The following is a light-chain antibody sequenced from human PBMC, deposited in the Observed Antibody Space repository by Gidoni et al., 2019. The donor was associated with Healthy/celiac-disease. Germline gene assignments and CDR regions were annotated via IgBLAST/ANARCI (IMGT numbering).Light chain of an antibody. Sequence: DIVMTQSPLSLPVTPAEPASISCRSSQSLLHSTGYNYLDWYLQKPGQSPQLLIYLGSNRASGVPDRFSGSGSGTDFTLKISRVEAEDVGVYYCMQALQTPRTFGQGTKVEIK. CDR1: QSLLHSTGYNY. J-gene: IGKJ1*01. CDR3: MQALQTPRT. CDR2: LGS. V-gene: IGKV2-28*01.